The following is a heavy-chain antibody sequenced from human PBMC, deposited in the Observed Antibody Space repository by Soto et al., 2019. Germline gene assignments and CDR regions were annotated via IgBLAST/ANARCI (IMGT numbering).Heavy chain of an antibody. V-gene: IGHV1-18*01. CDR2: ISGFNGQT. D-gene: IGHD3-9*01. J-gene: IGHJ4*02. CDR1: GNTFASHG. CDR3: ARPPGYVSDWYYFDL. Sequence: ASVKVSCKASGNTFASHGFSWVRQAPGQGLEWMGWISGFNGQTNYAQKFQGRVTMTWDTSLNTAYMELSSLMFEDTAVYYCARPPGYVSDWYYFDLWGQGTLVTVSS.